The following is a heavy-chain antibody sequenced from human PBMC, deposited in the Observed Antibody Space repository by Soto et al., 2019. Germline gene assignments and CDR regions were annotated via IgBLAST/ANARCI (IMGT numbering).Heavy chain of an antibody. CDR3: AIRGCTNDVCLEAAVTVGGALEY. CDR1: GFTFSKYW. CDR2: ISSDGTTT. J-gene: IGHJ4*02. V-gene: IGHV3-74*01. Sequence: EVQLVESGGGLVQPRKALRLSCAASGFTFSKYWMHWVRQAPGKGPVWVSYISSDGTTTDYADSVKGRFTISRDNAKNTLYLQRDSVRVEDTAVYYCAIRGCTNDVCLEAAVTVGGALEYWGQGAQVTVSS. D-gene: IGHD2-8*01.